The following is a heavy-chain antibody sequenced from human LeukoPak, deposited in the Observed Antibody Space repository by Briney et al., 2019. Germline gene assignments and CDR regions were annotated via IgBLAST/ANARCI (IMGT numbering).Heavy chain of an antibody. D-gene: IGHD3-10*01. V-gene: IGHV3-9*03. CDR1: GFTFDDYS. J-gene: IGHJ4*02. CDR3: AKSRDYYYGSGNFDY. Sequence: GRSLRLSCAASGFTFDDYSMHWVRQAPGKGLEWVSGISWNSGSIVYADSVKGRFTISRDNAKNSLYLQMTSLRAEDMALYYCAKSRDYYYGSGNFDYWGQGTLVTVSS. CDR2: ISWNSGSI.